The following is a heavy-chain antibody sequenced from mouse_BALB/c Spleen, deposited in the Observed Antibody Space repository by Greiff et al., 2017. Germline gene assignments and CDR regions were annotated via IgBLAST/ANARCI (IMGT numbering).Heavy chain of an antibody. CDR1: GYTFTSYV. D-gene: IGHD2-4*01. CDR3: AREGSYDYDDGPFAY. Sequence: VQLQQSGPELVKPGASVKMSCKASGYTFTSYVMHWVKQKPGQGLEWIGYINPYNDGTKYNEKFKGKATLTSDKSSSTAYMELSSLTSEDSAVYYWAREGSYDYDDGPFAYWGQGTRVTVSA. V-gene: IGHV1-14*01. J-gene: IGHJ3*01. CDR2: INPYNDGT.